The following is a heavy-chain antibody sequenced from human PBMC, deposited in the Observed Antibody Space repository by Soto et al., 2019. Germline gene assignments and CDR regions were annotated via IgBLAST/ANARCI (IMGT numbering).Heavy chain of an antibody. CDR2: IIPIFGTA. CDR3: ARGSPNYYDSSGYYGYFQH. D-gene: IGHD3-22*01. J-gene: IGHJ1*01. CDR1: GGTFSSYA. Sequence: QVQLVQSGAEVKKPGSSVKVSCKASGGTFSSYAISWVRQAPGQGLEWMGGIIPIFGTANYAQTFQGRVTITADESTRTAYMELSSLRSEDTAVYYCARGSPNYYDSSGYYGYFQHWGQGTLVTVSS. V-gene: IGHV1-69*01.